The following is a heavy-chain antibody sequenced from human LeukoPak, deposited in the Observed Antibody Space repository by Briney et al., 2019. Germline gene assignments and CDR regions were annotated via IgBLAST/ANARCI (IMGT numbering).Heavy chain of an antibody. V-gene: IGHV3-53*01. J-gene: IGHJ4*02. CDR2: IYSGGSI. D-gene: IGHD1-26*01. CDR1: GFTVSSNY. CDR3: ANSEYSGSYYDY. Sequence: GGSLRLSCAASGFTVSSNYMSWVRQAPGKGLEWVSVIYSGGSIYYADSVKGRFTISRDNSKNTLYLQMNSLRAEDTAVYYCANSEYSGSYYDYWGQGTLVTVSS.